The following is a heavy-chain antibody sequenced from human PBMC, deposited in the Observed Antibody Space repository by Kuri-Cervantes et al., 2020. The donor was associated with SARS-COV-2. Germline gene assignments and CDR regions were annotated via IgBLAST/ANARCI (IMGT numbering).Heavy chain of an antibody. CDR1: GFSFSSYW. D-gene: IGHD6-13*01. CDR2: INGDGSNT. Sequence: GESLKISCAASGFSFSSYWIDWVRQAPGKGLVWVSRINGDGSNTNYADVVKGRFTISRDNAKNTLYLQMNSLSAEDTAVYYCARDIAISGNYFDYWGQGTLVTVSS. CDR3: ARDIAISGNYFDY. J-gene: IGHJ4*02. V-gene: IGHV3-74*01.